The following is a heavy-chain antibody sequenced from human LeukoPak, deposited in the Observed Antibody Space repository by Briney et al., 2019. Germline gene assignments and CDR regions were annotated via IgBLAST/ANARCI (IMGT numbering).Heavy chain of an antibody. D-gene: IGHD2-2*02. Sequence: ASVKVSCTASGYTFTGHFMHWVRQAPGQGLEWMGWIEPKSGGTHYGHKFLGRVTMTRDTSMSTAYMELSRLKADDTAVYYCAREMGVVPTAIPTVDSWGQGTLVTVSS. CDR2: IEPKSGGT. V-gene: IGHV1-2*02. CDR1: GYTFTGHF. J-gene: IGHJ4*02. CDR3: AREMGVVPTAIPTVDS.